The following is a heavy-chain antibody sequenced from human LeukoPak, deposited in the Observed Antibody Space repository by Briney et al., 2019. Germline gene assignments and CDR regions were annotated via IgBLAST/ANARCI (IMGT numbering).Heavy chain of an antibody. CDR3: ARALKRAAAGKGLRPYYFDY. D-gene: IGHD6-13*01. Sequence: GASVKVSCKASGYTFTGYYMHWVRQAPGQGLKWMGWINPNSGGTNYAQKFQGRVTMTRDTSISTAYMELSRLRSDDTAVYYYARALKRAAAGKGLRPYYFDYWGQGTLVTVSS. CDR1: GYTFTGYY. V-gene: IGHV1-2*02. J-gene: IGHJ4*02. CDR2: INPNSGGT.